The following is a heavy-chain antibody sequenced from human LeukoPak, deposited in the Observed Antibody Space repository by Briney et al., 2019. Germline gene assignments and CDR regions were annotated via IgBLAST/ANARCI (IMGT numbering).Heavy chain of an antibody. CDR3: VRGGGFYNSYFDP. Sequence: ASVKVSCKASGYTFSAYYIHWVREAPGQGLEWMGWINPNSDVTNYAPKFQGRVTMTRDTSISTAYMDLISRRCDDTAVYYCVRGGGFYNSYFDPWGQGTQVTVSS. D-gene: IGHD5-24*01. CDR1: GYTFSAYY. CDR2: INPNSDVT. J-gene: IGHJ5*02. V-gene: IGHV1-2*02.